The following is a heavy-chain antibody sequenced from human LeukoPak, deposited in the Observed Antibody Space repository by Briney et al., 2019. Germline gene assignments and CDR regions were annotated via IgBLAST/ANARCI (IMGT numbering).Heavy chain of an antibody. J-gene: IGHJ4*02. D-gene: IGHD1-7*01. CDR2: IHDTGST. CDR1: GGSPSSPY. Sequence: SETLSLTCSVSGGSPSSPYWSWIRPPPGKGLELIGHIHDTGSTFYNPSLRGRVTISLDTSNNHFSLNLSSVTAADTAVYYCATFLTGTTEMFFDYWGQGTLVTVSS. CDR3: ATFLTGTTEMFFDY. V-gene: IGHV4-59*11.